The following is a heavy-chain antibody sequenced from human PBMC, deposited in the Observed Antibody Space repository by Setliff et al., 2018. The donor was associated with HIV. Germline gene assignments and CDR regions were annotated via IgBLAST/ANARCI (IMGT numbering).Heavy chain of an antibody. J-gene: IGHJ6*03. CDR3: AREFGAGIRQIVAGEFYYMDV. CDR2: ISWNSGSI. V-gene: IGHV3-9*01. CDR1: GFTFDDYA. D-gene: IGHD5-12*01. Sequence: GGSLRLSCAASGFTFDDYAMHWVRQAPGKGLEWVSGISWNSGSIGYADSVKGRFTISRDNAKNSLYLQMNSLRADDTAVYYWAREFGAGIRQIVAGEFYYMDVWGKGTTVTVSS.